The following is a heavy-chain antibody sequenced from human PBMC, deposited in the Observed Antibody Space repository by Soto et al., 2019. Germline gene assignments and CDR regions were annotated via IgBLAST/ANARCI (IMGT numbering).Heavy chain of an antibody. CDR2: MNPNSGNT. CDR1: GYTFTSYD. Sequence: ASVKVSCKASGYTFTSYDINWVRQATGQGLEWMGWMNPNSGNTGYAQKFQGRVTMTRNTSISTAYMELSSLRSEDTAVYYCASPVGARDYYYYYGMDVWGQGPTVTVSS. CDR3: ASPVGARDYYYYYGMDV. J-gene: IGHJ6*02. D-gene: IGHD1-26*01. V-gene: IGHV1-8*01.